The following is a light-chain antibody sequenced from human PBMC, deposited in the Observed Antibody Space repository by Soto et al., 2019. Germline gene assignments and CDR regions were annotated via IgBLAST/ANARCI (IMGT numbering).Light chain of an antibody. V-gene: IGKV3-11*01. CDR1: QSVSSY. Sequence: EIVMTHSPATLSLSPGERATLSFRASQSVSSYLAWYQQKPGQAPRLLIYDASNRATGIPARFSGSGSGTDFTLTISSLEPEDFAVYYCQQRSNWPWTFGQGTKVDI. J-gene: IGKJ1*01. CDR2: DAS. CDR3: QQRSNWPWT.